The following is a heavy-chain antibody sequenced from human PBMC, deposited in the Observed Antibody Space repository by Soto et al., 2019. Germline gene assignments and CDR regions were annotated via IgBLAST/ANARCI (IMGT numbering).Heavy chain of an antibody. J-gene: IGHJ4*02. V-gene: IGHV3-48*03. CDR2: ISSSGGTK. CDR1: GFTFSTYE. CDR3: AREEDDYNTNDY. D-gene: IGHD4-4*01. Sequence: HPGGSLRLSCAASGFTFSTYEMNWVRQAPGKGLEWVSYISSSGGTKYYTDSVKGRFTISRDNAKNSLYLQMNSLRAEDTAVYYCAREEDDYNTNDYWGQGTLVTVSS.